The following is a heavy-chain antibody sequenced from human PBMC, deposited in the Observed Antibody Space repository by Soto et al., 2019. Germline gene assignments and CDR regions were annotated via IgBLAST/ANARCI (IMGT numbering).Heavy chain of an antibody. CDR1: GFTFSSDW. J-gene: IGHJ4*01. CDR3: ARDNWNSY. D-gene: IGHD1-7*01. V-gene: IGHV3-74*01. Sequence: EVQLVESGGGLVQPGGSLRLSCAASGFTFSSDWMHWVRQAPGKGLMWVSRIHNDGSTTRYADSVKGRFTISRDNAKNTLYLQMSSLRVEATAVYYCARDNWNSYWGQGTLVTVSS. CDR2: IHNDGSTT.